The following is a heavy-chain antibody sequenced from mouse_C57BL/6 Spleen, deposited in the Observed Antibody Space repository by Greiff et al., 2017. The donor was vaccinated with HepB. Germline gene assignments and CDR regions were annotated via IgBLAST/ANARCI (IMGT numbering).Heavy chain of an antibody. CDR1: GYTFTDYE. CDR3: TRDYYGSWFAY. J-gene: IGHJ3*01. V-gene: IGHV1-15*01. CDR2: IDPETGGT. Sequence: QVHVKQPGAELVRPGASVTLSCKASGYTFTDYEMHWVKQTPVHGLEWIGAIDPETGGTAYNQKFKGKAILTADKSSSTAYMELRSLTSEDSAVYYCTRDYYGSWFAYWGQGTLVTVSA. D-gene: IGHD1-1*01.